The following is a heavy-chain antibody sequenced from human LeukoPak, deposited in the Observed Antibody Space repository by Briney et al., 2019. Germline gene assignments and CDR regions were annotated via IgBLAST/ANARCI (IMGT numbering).Heavy chain of an antibody. V-gene: IGHV5-51*01. D-gene: IGHD3-10*01. CDR1: GYSFSNYW. J-gene: IGHJ5*02. CDR3: ARANMVRGVGSFFDRNWFDP. Sequence: PGESLKISCKGSGYSFSNYWIGWVRQLPGKGLEWMGIIYPGDSDTRYSPSFQGQVTISADKSISTAYLQWSSLKASDTAMYYCARANMVRGVGSFFDRNWFDPWGQGTLVTVSS. CDR2: IYPGDSDT.